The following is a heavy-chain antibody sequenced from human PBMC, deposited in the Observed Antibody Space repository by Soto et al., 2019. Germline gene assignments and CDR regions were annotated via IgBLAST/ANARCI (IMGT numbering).Heavy chain of an antibody. CDR3: ARVITIFGGVPALFDY. V-gene: IGHV3-48*01. D-gene: IGHD3-3*01. J-gene: IGHJ4*02. CDR2: ISSSSSTI. CDR1: GFTFSSYS. Sequence: PGGSLRLSCAASGFTFSSYSMNWVRQAPGKGLEWVSYISSSSSTIYYADSVKGRFTISRDNAKNSLYLQMNSLRAEDTAVYYCARVITIFGGVPALFDYWGQGTLVTVSS.